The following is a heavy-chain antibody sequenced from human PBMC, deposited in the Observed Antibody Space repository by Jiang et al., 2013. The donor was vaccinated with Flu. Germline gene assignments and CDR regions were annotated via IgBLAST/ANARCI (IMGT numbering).Heavy chain of an antibody. Sequence: SGAEVKKPGASVKVSCKVSGYTLTELSMHWVRQAPGKGLEWMGGFDPEDGEIIYAQKFQGRVTMTEDTSTDTAYMELSSLRSEDTAVYYCATATGGGDYVAYHYGMDVWGQGTTVTVSS. D-gene: IGHD3-16*01. CDR2: FDPEDGEI. J-gene: IGHJ6*02. CDR1: GYTLTELS. CDR3: ATATGGGDYVAYHYGMDV. V-gene: IGHV1-24*01.